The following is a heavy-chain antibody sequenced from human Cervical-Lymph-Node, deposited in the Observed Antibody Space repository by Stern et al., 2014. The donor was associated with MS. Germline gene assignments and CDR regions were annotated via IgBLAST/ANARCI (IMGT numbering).Heavy chain of an antibody. D-gene: IGHD2-15*01. CDR3: ARAYAADRFDH. V-gene: IGHV1-18*01. CDR1: GYTFSSYG. CDR2: ISAYNGTT. Sequence: VQLVQSGPEVKKPGASVKVSCKASGYTFSSYGIAWVRQAPGQGLQWMGWISAYNGTTNSAQKFQGRVTVTTDTSTSTGYMELRSLRSDDTAVYYCARAYAADRFDHWGQGSLVIVSS. J-gene: IGHJ4*02.